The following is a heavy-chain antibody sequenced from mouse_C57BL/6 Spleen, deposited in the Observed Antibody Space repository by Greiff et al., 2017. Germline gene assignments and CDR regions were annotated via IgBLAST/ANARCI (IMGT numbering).Heavy chain of an antibody. D-gene: IGHD2-5*01. CDR1: GYTFTSYW. CDR2: IDPSDSET. CDR3: ARTPPYYSNYYAMDY. Sequence: QVQLQQPGAELVRPGSSVKLSCKASGYTFTSYWMHWVKQRPIQGLEWIGNIDPSDSETHYNQKFKDKATLTVDKSSSTAYMQLSSLTSEDSAVYYGARTPPYYSNYYAMDYWGQGTSVTVSS. V-gene: IGHV1-52*01. J-gene: IGHJ4*01.